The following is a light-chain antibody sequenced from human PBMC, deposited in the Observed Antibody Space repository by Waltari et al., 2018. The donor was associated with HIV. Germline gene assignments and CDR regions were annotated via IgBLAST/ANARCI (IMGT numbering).Light chain of an antibody. J-gene: IGLJ2*01. Sequence: QSVLTQPPSVSAAPGQKVTISCYGSSSDIGKNCVAWYQRLQGTHPQVLISDNNKRPSWIPDRFSGSTSGTSATLCITGLQTGDEADYYCGPWASSLSAEVFGGGTKLTVL. CDR1: SSDIGKNC. V-gene: IGLV1-51*01. CDR3: GPWASSLSAEV. CDR2: DNN.